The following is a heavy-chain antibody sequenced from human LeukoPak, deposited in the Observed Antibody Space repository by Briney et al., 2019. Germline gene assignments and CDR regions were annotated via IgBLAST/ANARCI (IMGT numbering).Heavy chain of an antibody. Sequence: SETLSLTCTVSGGSISSYYWSWIRQPPGKGLEGIGYIYYSGSTNYNPSLKRRVTISVDTSKNQFSLKLSSVTAADTAVYYCARVYYDSSGFDYWGQGTLVTVSS. V-gene: IGHV4-59*01. J-gene: IGHJ4*02. CDR2: IYYSGST. CDR3: ARVYYDSSGFDY. D-gene: IGHD3-22*01. CDR1: GGSISSYY.